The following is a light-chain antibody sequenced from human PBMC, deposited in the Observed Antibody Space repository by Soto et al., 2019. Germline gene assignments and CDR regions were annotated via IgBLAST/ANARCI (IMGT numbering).Light chain of an antibody. CDR3: QQYYTYPWT. J-gene: IGKJ1*01. CDR2: ETS. V-gene: IGKV1-5*03. Sequence: DIQMTQSPSTLSASIGDRVTLTCRASQNVRKWLAWYQQKPGKTPKLLIYETSTLESGVPSRVSGSGFGTEFTLTISSLQPDDVATYYCQQYYTYPWTFGQGTKVEI. CDR1: QNVRKW.